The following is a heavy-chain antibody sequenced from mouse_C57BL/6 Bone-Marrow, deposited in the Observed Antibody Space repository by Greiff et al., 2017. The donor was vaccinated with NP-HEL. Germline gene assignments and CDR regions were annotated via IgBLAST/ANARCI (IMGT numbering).Heavy chain of an antibody. CDR1: GFSLTSYA. V-gene: IGHV2-9-1*01. Sequence: VMLVESGPGLVAPSQSLSITCTVSGFSLTSYAISWVRQPPGKGLEWLGVIWTGGGTNYNSALKSRLSISKDNSKSQVFLKMNRLQTDDTARYYCARERRKIDGNYGYWYFDVWGTGTTVTVSS. CDR3: ARERRKIDGNYGYWYFDV. CDR2: IWTGGGT. D-gene: IGHD2-1*01. J-gene: IGHJ1*03.